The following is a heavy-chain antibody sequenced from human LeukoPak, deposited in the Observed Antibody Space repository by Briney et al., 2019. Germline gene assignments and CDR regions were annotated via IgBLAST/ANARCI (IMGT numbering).Heavy chain of an antibody. CDR2: ISWNSGDI. CDR1: GFTFDNYG. D-gene: IGHD3-10*01. J-gene: IGHJ6*02. Sequence: PGRSLRLSCVASGFTFDNYGMHWVRQAPGKGLEWVSGISWNSGDIFYADSVKGRFTISRDNSKNSLYLQMNSLRTEDTALYYCAKDISKYGSGSYHYYGMDVWGQGTTVTVSS. CDR3: AKDISKYGSGSYHYYGMDV. V-gene: IGHV3-9*01.